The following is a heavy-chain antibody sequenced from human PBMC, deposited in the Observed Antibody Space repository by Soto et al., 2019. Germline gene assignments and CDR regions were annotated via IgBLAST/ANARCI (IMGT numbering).Heavy chain of an antibody. CDR1: GYTFTSYY. V-gene: IGHV1-46*01. J-gene: IGHJ4*02. Sequence: ASVKVSCKASGYTFTSYYMHWVRQAPGQGLEWMGIINPSGGSTSYAQKLQGRVAMTRDTSTSTVYMEMSSLRSEDTAVYYCARDTEPYYFDYWGQGTLVTVSS. D-gene: IGHD4-4*01. CDR3: ARDTEPYYFDY. CDR2: INPSGGST.